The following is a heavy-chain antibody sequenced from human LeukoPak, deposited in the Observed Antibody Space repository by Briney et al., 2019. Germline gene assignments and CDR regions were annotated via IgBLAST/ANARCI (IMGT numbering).Heavy chain of an antibody. J-gene: IGHJ6*02. V-gene: IGHV3-23*01. D-gene: IGHD3-22*01. CDR1: GFTLSSYA. CDR2: ISGSGGST. CDR3: AKDGYDSSGYYHPDPYYYYGMDV. Sequence: GGSLRLSCAASGFTLSSYAMSWVRQAPGKGLEWVSAISGSGGSTYYADSVKGRFTISRDNAKNSLYLQMNSLRAEDTALYYCAKDGYDSSGYYHPDPYYYYGMDVWGQGTTITVSS.